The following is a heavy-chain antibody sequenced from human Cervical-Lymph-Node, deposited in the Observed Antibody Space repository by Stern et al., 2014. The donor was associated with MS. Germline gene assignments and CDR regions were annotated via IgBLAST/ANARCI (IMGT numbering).Heavy chain of an antibody. CDR1: GGTFSSYA. D-gene: IGHD5-24*01. CDR2: IIPIFGTA. Sequence: QVQLMQSGAEVKKPGSSVKVSCKASGGTFSSYAISWVRQAPGQGLEWMGGIIPIFGTANYAQKFQGRVTITADESTSTAYMELSSLRSEDTAVYYCATGEMATKSYYYYGMDVWGQGTTVTVSS. CDR3: ATGEMATKSYYYYGMDV. J-gene: IGHJ6*02. V-gene: IGHV1-69*01.